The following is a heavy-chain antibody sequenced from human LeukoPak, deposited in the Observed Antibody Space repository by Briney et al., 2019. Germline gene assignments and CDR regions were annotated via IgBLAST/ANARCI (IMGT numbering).Heavy chain of an antibody. Sequence: PGGSLRLSCAASGFTFSSYGMHWVRQAPGKGLEWVASISYDGSNKNYADSVKGRFTISRDNSKNTLYLQMNSLRVEDTAVYYCARGVRIAVAGYIDYWGQGTLITVSS. V-gene: IGHV3-30*19. CDR3: ARGVRIAVAGYIDY. J-gene: IGHJ4*02. CDR1: GFTFSSYG. D-gene: IGHD6-19*01. CDR2: ISYDGSNK.